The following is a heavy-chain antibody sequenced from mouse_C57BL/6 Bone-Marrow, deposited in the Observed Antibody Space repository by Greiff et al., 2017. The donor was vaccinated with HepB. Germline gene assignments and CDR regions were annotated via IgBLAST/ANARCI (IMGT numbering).Heavy chain of an antibody. CDR1: GFTFSSYA. Sequence: EVQLVESGGGLVKPGGSLKLSCAASGFTFSSYAMSWVRQTPEKRLEWVATISDGGSYTYYPDNVKGRFTISRDNAKNNLYLQMSHLKSEDTAMYYCARDGGGDYWGQGTTLTVSS. CDR2: ISDGGSYT. J-gene: IGHJ2*01. CDR3: ARDGGGDY. V-gene: IGHV5-4*01.